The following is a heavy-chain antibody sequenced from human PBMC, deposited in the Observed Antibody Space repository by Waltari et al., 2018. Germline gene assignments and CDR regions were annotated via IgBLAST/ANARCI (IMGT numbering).Heavy chain of an antibody. CDR3: ARPEYCGGYYRFDY. CDR1: GFTFSSYS. D-gene: IGHD1-26*01. CDR2: ISSSSSTI. V-gene: IGHV3-48*01. J-gene: IGHJ4*02. Sequence: EVQLVESGGGLVQPGGSLRLSCAASGFTFSSYSMNWVRQAPGKGLEWVSYISSSSSTIYYADSVKCRFTISRVNAKNSLYLQMNSLRAEDTAVYYCARPEYCGGYYRFDYWGQGTLVTVSS.